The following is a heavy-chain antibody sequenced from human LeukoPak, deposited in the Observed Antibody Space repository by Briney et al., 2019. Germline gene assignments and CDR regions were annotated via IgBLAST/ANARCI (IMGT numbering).Heavy chain of an antibody. CDR3: AKSRVVVITTGIDY. J-gene: IGHJ4*02. CDR2: IRYDGSNK. CDR1: GFTFDDYG. D-gene: IGHD3-22*01. V-gene: IGHV3-30*02. Sequence: GGSLRLSCAASGFTFDDYGMSWVRQAPGKGLEWVAFIRYDGSNKYYADSVKGRFTISRDNSKNTLYLQMNSLRAEDTAVYYCAKSRVVVITTGIDYWGQGTLVTVSS.